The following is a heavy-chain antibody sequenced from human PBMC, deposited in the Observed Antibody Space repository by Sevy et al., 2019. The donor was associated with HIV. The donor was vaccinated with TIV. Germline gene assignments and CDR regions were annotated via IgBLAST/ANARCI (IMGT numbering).Heavy chain of an antibody. D-gene: IGHD7-27*01. CDR1: GFTFSSYA. CDR2: ISGSGGST. J-gene: IGHJ6*03. CDR3: AKGAPAELGKDYYYMDV. Sequence: GGSLRLSCAASGFTFSSYAMSWVRQAPGKGLEWVSAISGSGGSTYYEDSVKGRFTISRDNSKNTLYLQMNSLRAEDTAVYYCAKGAPAELGKDYYYMDVWGKGTTVTVSS. V-gene: IGHV3-23*01.